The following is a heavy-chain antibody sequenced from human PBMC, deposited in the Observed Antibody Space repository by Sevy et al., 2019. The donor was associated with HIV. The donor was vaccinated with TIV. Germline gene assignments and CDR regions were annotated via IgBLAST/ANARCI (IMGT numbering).Heavy chain of an antibody. CDR3: ARGFYYYDSSGYYWP. J-gene: IGHJ5*02. CDR1: GYTFTGYY. CDR2: INPNSGGT. V-gene: IGHV1-2*02. Sequence: ASVKVSCKASGYTFTGYYMHWVRQAPGQGLEWMGWINPNSGGTNYAQKFQGRVTITRDTSISTAYMELSRLRSDDTAVYYCARGFYYYDSSGYYWPWGQGTLVTVSS. D-gene: IGHD3-22*01.